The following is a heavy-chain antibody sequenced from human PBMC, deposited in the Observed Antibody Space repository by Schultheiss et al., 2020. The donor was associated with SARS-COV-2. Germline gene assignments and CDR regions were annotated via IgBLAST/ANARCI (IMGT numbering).Heavy chain of an antibody. D-gene: IGHD3-9*01. V-gene: IGHV3-33*01. Sequence: GESLKISCAASGFTFSSYGMHWVRQAPGKGLEWVAVIWYDGSNKYYADSVKGRFTISRDNSKNTLYLQMNSLRAEDKAVYYCARDSDDIGPRDAFDIWGQGTMVTVSS. J-gene: IGHJ3*02. CDR3: ARDSDDIGPRDAFDI. CDR1: GFTFSSYG. CDR2: IWYDGSNK.